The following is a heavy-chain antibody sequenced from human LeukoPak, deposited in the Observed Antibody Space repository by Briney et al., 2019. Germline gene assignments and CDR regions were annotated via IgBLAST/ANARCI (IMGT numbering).Heavy chain of an antibody. CDR2: ISYDGSNK. CDR1: GFTFSSYA. V-gene: IGHV3-30*04. J-gene: IGHJ6*03. Sequence: QPGRSLRLSCAASGFTFSSYAMHWVRQAPGKGLEWAAVISYDGSNKYYADSVKGRFTISRDNSKNTLYLQMNSLRAEDTAVYYCARDLSAIAAAPYYMDGWGKGTTVTVSS. CDR3: ARDLSAIAAAPYYMDG. D-gene: IGHD6-13*01.